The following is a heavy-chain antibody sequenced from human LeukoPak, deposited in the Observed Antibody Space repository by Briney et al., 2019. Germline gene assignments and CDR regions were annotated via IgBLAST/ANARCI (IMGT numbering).Heavy chain of an antibody. D-gene: IGHD3-22*01. CDR1: GYTFTGYY. Sequence: GASVKVSCKASGYTFTGYYMHWVRQAPGQGLEWMGWINPNSGGTSYAQKFQGRVTMTRDTSISTAYMELSRLRSDDTAVYYCARVDGYYDSSGYYYFLDYWGQGTLVTVSS. CDR2: INPNSGGT. CDR3: ARVDGYYDSSGYYYFLDY. J-gene: IGHJ4*02. V-gene: IGHV1-2*02.